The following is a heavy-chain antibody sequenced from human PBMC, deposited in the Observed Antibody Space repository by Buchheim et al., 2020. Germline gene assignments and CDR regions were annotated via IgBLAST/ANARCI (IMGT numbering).Heavy chain of an antibody. D-gene: IGHD6-13*01. CDR3: AKGTSAGTSSSWFDP. CDR1: GFTFSDYA. CDR2: FNGGGGGT. V-gene: IGHV3-23*01. J-gene: IGHJ5*02. Sequence: EVQLLESGGGLVQPGGSLRLSCAATGFTFSDYALTLVRQAPGKGLEWVSAFNGGGGGTYYADSVKGRFTISRDNSKNALYFHMNSLRVEDTAVYYCAKGTSAGTSSSWFDPWGQGTL.